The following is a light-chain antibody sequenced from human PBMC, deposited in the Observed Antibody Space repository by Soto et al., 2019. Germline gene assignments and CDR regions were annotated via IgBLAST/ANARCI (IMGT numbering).Light chain of an antibody. CDR2: KAS. CDR3: QQLNSYSIT. V-gene: IGKV1-5*03. J-gene: IGKJ5*01. CDR1: QTISSW. Sequence: DIQMTQSPSTLSGSVGDRVTITCRASQTISSWLAWYQQKPGKAPKLLIYKASTLKSGVPSRFSGSGSGTEFTLTISSLQPEDFATYYCQQLNSYSITFGQGTRLE.